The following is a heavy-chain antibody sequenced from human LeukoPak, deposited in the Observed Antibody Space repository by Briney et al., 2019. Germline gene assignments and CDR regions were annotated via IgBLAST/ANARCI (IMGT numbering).Heavy chain of an antibody. CDR1: GFTFSTYL. V-gene: IGHV3-74*01. J-gene: IGHJ4*02. Sequence: GGSLRLSCAASGFTFSTYLMHWVRQAPGKGLVWVSHIKTDGSSTTYADSVKGRFTISRDNAKNTLYLQMNSLRAEGTAVYYCARDRGYTQDYWGQGTLVTVSS. D-gene: IGHD5-12*01. CDR3: ARDRGYTQDY. CDR2: IKTDGSST.